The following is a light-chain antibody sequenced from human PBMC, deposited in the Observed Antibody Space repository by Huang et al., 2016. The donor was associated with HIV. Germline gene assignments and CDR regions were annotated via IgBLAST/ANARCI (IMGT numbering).Light chain of an antibody. CDR3: QQYNKWPWT. Sequence: DIVMTRSPATLSVSPGERATLSCRASQSVSSNLAWYQHKPGQAPRLLIYDTSVRATGSPARFGGSGSGTEFTLTISSLQSEDFAVYYCQQYNKWPWTFGQGTKVEIK. J-gene: IGKJ1*01. CDR2: DTS. V-gene: IGKV3-15*01. CDR1: QSVSSN.